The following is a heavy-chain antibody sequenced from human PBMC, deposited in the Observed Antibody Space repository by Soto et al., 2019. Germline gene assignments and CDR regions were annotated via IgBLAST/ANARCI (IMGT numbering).Heavy chain of an antibody. J-gene: IGHJ5*02. CDR2: INHSGST. CDR3: ARGTPVAVAGRPNAGPWFDP. Sequence: SETLSLTCAVYGGSFSGYYWSWIRQPPGKGLEWIGEINHSGSTNYNPSLKSRVTISVDTSKNQFSLKLSSVTAAVTAVYYCARGTPVAVAGRPNAGPWFDPWGQGTLVTVSS. CDR1: GGSFSGYY. V-gene: IGHV4-34*01. D-gene: IGHD6-19*01.